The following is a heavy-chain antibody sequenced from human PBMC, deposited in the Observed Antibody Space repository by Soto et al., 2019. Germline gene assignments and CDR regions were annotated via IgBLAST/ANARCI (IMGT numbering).Heavy chain of an antibody. Sequence: QVQLVQSGAEVKKPGASVKVSCKASGYTFTGYYMHWVRQAPGQGLEWMGWINPNSGGTNYAQKCQGRVTMTRDTSISTADMELSRLRSDDTAVYYCARARGTYYDYVWGSYRSLYFDYWGQGTLVTVSS. J-gene: IGHJ4*02. V-gene: IGHV1-2*02. CDR1: GYTFTGYY. D-gene: IGHD3-16*02. CDR2: INPNSGGT. CDR3: ARARGTYYDYVWGSYRSLYFDY.